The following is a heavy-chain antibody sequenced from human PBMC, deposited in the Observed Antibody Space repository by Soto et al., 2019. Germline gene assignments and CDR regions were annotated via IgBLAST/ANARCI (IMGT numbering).Heavy chain of an antibody. J-gene: IGHJ3*02. D-gene: IGHD2-15*01. Sequence: SETLSLTCTVSGDSFSSGSYYWGWIRQPPGKGLEWIVNIYYSGRTYYNPSLKSRVTISVDTSKNQFSLKLSSVTAADTAVYYCARLQGGAFDTRGQGSMVTVSS. CDR2: IYYSGRT. V-gene: IGHV4-39*01. CDR1: GDSFSSGSYY. CDR3: ARLQGGAFDT.